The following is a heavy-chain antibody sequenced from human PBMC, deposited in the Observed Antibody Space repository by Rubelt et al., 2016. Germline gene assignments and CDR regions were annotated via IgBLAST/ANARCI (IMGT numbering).Heavy chain of an antibody. D-gene: IGHD6-13*01. J-gene: IGHJ4*02. CDR2: IIPIFGTA. CDR1: GGTFSSYA. CDR3: AETGAGTGGGY. Sequence: QVQLVQSGAEVKKPGSSVKVSCKASGGTFSSYAISWVRQAPGQGLEWMGGIIPIFGTANYATMFQGRGTITANETTSTANMGLSSLRSEETAVYYCAETGAGTGGGYWGQGTLVTVSS. V-gene: IGHV1-69*01.